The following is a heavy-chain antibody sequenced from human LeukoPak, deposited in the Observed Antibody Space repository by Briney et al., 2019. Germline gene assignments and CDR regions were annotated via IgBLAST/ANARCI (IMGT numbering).Heavy chain of an antibody. D-gene: IGHD2-15*01. Sequence: ASVTVSFKASGDTFTNHYIHWVRQAPGQGLAWMGLSNPRGGSTSHAQKFQGRVTMTTDTSTSTVYMEVSSLRSEDTAVYYCARSPAYCSGGTCYGHNWFDPWGQGTLVTVSS. CDR3: ARSPAYCSGGTCYGHNWFDP. CDR1: GDTFTNHY. J-gene: IGHJ5*02. CDR2: SNPRGGST. V-gene: IGHV1-46*01.